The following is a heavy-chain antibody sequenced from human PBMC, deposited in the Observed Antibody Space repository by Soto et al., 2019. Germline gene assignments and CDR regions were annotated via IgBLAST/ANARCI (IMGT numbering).Heavy chain of an antibody. J-gene: IGHJ5*02. V-gene: IGHV4-59*01. D-gene: IGHD3-3*01. CDR2: IYYSGST. CDR3: AREPSRYYDFWSGYYGGWFDP. CDR1: GGSISSYY. Sequence: ETLSLTCTVSGGSISSYYWSWSRQPPGKGLEWIGYIYYSGSTNYNPSLKSRVTISVDTSKNQFSLKLSSVTAADTAVYYCAREPSRYYDFWSGYYGGWFDPWGQGTLVTVSS.